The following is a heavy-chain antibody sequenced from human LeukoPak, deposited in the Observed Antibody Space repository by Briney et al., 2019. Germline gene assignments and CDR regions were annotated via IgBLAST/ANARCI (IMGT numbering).Heavy chain of an antibody. V-gene: IGHV1-69*02. CDR1: GYTFTSYY. Sequence: GASVKVSCKASGYTFTSYYMHWVRQAPGQGLEWMGRIIPILGIANYAQKFQGRVTITADKSTSTAYMELSSLRSEDTAVYYCARYSLQFGHWFDPWGQGTLVTVSS. J-gene: IGHJ5*02. D-gene: IGHD2-15*01. CDR2: IIPILGIA. CDR3: ARYSLQFGHWFDP.